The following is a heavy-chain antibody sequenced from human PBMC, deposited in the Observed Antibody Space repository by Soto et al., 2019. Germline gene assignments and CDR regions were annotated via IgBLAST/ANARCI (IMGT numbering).Heavy chain of an antibody. Sequence: ASVKVSCKASGYTFTSYAMHWVRQAPGQRLEWMGWINAGNGNTKYSQKFQGRVTITGDTSASTAYMELSSLRSEDTAVYYCAREDAPYCSSTSCPKYYLNYGGKGTRVTV. CDR2: INAGNGNT. CDR3: AREDAPYCSSTSCPKYYLNY. V-gene: IGHV1-3*01. D-gene: IGHD2-2*01. J-gene: IGHJ4*02. CDR1: GYTFTSYA.